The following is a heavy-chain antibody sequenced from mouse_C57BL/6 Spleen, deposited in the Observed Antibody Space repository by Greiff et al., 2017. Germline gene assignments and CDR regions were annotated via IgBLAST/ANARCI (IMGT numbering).Heavy chain of an antibody. V-gene: IGHV1-15*01. CDR1: GYTFTDYE. Sequence: QVQLQQSGAELVRPGASVTLSCKASGYTFTDYEMHWVKQTPVHGLEWIGAIDPETGGTAYNQKFKGKAILTADKSSSTAYMELRSLTSEDSAVLYCTRGSNGFDYWGQGTTLTVSS. CDR3: TRGSNGFDY. D-gene: IGHD2-5*01. J-gene: IGHJ2*01. CDR2: IDPETGGT.